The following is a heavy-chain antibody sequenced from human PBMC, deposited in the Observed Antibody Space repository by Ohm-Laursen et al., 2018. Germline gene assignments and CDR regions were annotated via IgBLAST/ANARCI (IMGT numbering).Heavy chain of an antibody. J-gene: IGHJ4*02. CDR3: ANAGDY. CDR2: ISGSGDII. V-gene: IGHV3-23*01. CDR1: GFTFSSSA. Sequence: GSLRLSCAASGFTFSSSAMSWVRQAPGKGLEWVSAISGSGDIIHYADSVKGRFTISRDNSKNTLYLQMNSLRAEDTAVYYCANAGDYWGQGTLVTVSS.